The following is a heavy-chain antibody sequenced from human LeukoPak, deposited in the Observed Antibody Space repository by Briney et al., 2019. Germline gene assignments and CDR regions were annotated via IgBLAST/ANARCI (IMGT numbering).Heavy chain of an antibody. CDR1: GFTVGNNR. J-gene: IGHJ4*02. CDR3: VRERFGAYVEN. Sequence: GGSLRLSCAASGFTVGNNRMSWVRQAPGKGLEWVSTVYGGGNTAYADSVKGRFTISRDTPKNTLLLQMNSLRAEDTAVYFCVRERFGAYVENWGQGALVTVSS. CDR2: VYGGGNT. D-gene: IGHD3-10*01. V-gene: IGHV3-53*01.